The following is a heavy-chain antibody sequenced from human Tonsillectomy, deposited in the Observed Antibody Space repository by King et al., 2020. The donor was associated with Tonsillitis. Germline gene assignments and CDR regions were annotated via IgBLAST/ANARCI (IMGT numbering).Heavy chain of an antibody. CDR2: ISGSGGST. J-gene: IGHJ4*02. Sequence: VQLVESGGGLVQPGGSLRLSCAASGFTFSSYAMSWVRQTPGKGLEWVSAISGSGGSTYYADSVKGRFTISRDNSKNTLFLQMYSLRVEDTAIYYCAKGYCSGGSGYELDYWGQGTLVTVSS. D-gene: IGHD2-15*01. V-gene: IGHV3-23*04. CDR1: GFTFSSYA. CDR3: AKGYCSGGSGYELDY.